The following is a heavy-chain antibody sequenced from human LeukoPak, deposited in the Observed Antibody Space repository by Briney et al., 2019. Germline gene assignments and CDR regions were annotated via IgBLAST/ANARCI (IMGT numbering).Heavy chain of an antibody. CDR1: GGSISSGDYY. D-gene: IGHD3-10*01. Sequence: PSQTLSLTCTVSGGSISSGDYYWTWIRQPPGKGLEWIGNIYHSGSTYYNPSLESRVTISVGTSKNQFSLKLSSVTAADTAVYYCASDLQPVGYYYDSGGRPTFDIWGQGTMVTVSS. CDR3: ASDLQPVGYYYDSGGRPTFDI. J-gene: IGHJ3*02. CDR2: IYHSGST. V-gene: IGHV4-30-4*01.